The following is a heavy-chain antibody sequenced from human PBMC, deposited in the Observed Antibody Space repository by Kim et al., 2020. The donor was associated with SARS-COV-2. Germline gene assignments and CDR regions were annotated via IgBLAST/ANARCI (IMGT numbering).Heavy chain of an antibody. CDR2: IKQDGSEK. D-gene: IGHD6-6*01. Sequence: GGSLRLSCAASGFTFSSYWMSWVRQAPGKGLEWVANIKQDGSEKYYVDSVKGRFTISRDNAKNSLYLQMNSLRAEDTAVYYCAREGFYSSSSAEYFQHWGQGTLVTVSS. CDR1: GFTFSSYW. J-gene: IGHJ1*01. V-gene: IGHV3-7*01. CDR3: AREGFYSSSSAEYFQH.